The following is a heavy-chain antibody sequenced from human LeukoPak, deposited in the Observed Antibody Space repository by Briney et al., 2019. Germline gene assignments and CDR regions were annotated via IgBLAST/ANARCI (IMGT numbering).Heavy chain of an antibody. V-gene: IGHV3-30*18. D-gene: IGHD2-21*02. CDR3: AKGPYCGGDCYFPDY. CDR1: GFTFSSYG. J-gene: IGHJ4*02. CDR2: ISYDGSNK. Sequence: PGGSLRLSCAASGFTFSSYGMHWVRQAPGKGLEWVAVISYDGSNKYYADSVKGRFTISRDNSENTLYLQMNSLRAEDTAVYYCAKGPYCGGDCYFPDYWGQGTLVTVSS.